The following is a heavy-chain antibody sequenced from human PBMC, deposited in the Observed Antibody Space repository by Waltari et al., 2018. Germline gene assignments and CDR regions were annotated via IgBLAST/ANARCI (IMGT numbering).Heavy chain of an antibody. J-gene: IGHJ4*02. CDR1: GYTFTGYY. CDR2: NNPNSGST. CDR3: AREAAAAGSFDY. D-gene: IGHD6-13*01. V-gene: IGHV1-2*06. Sequence: QVQLVQSGAEVKKPGASVKVSCKASGYTFTGYYMHWVRQAPGQGLEWMGRNNPNSGSTNYAQKFQGRGTMTRDTSISTAYMELSRLRSDDTAVYYCAREAAAAGSFDYWGQGTLVTVSS.